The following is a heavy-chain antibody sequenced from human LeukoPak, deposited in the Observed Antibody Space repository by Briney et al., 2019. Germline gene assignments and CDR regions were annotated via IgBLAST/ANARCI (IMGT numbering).Heavy chain of an antibody. Sequence: NPSETLSLTCTVSGGSISSYYWSWIRQPAGKGLEWIGRIYTSGSTNYNPSLKSRVTMSVDTSKNQSSLKLSSVTAADTAVYYCARGTYYYGSGSYQGAFDTWGQGTMVTVSS. V-gene: IGHV4-4*07. CDR1: GGSISSYY. J-gene: IGHJ3*02. D-gene: IGHD3-10*01. CDR2: IYTSGST. CDR3: ARGTYYYGSGSYQGAFDT.